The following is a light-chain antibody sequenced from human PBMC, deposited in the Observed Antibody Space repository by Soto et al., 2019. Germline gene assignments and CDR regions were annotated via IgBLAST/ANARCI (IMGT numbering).Light chain of an antibody. CDR1: QSISSY. V-gene: IGKV1-39*01. CDR3: QQSYSTT. J-gene: IGKJ1*01. CDR2: AAS. Sequence: DIQMTQSPSSLSASVGDRVTITCRASQSISSYLNWYQQKPGKAPKLLIYAASSLQSGVPSRFSGSGSGTDFTRTISSLQPEDFATYYCQQSYSTTFGQGTKVDIK.